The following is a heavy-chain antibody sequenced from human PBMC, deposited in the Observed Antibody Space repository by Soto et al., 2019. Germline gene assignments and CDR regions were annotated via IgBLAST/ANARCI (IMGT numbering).Heavy chain of an antibody. D-gene: IGHD3-22*01. CDR3: ASPDSSGYFIANYYGMDV. V-gene: IGHV1-18*01. CDR2: ISAYNGNT. CDR1: GYTFTSYG. Sequence: ASVKVSCKXSGYTFTSYGISWVRQAPGQGLEWMGWISAYNGNTNYAQKLQGRVTMTTDTSTSTAYMELRSLRSDDTAVYYCASPDSSGYFIANYYGMDVWGQGITVTVS. J-gene: IGHJ6*02.